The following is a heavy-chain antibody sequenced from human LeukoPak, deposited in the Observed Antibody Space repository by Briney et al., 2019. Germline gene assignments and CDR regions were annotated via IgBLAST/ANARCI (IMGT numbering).Heavy chain of an antibody. CDR3: ARGMVTKLDY. D-gene: IGHD5-18*01. CDR2: MSGSGDNT. CDR1: GFTFISHA. Sequence: GGSLRLSCAASGFTFISHAMTWVRQAPGKGLEWVSAMSGSGDNTYYAVSVKGRFTIARDNSKNTLFLQMNSLRAEDTAVYYCARGMVTKLDYWGQGTLVTVSS. J-gene: IGHJ4*02. V-gene: IGHV3-23*01.